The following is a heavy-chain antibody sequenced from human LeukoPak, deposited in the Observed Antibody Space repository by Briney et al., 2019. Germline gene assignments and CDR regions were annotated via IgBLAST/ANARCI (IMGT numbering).Heavy chain of an antibody. CDR3: ARVNGATSRGLALDY. V-gene: IGHV1-2*04. CDR1: GGTFSSYA. J-gene: IGHJ4*02. D-gene: IGHD2-2*01. CDR2: INPNSGGT. Sequence: GASVKVSCKASGGTFSSYAISWVRQAPGQGLEWMGWINPNSGGTNYAQKFQGWVTMTRDTSISTAYMELSRLRSDDTAVYYCARVNGATSRGLALDYWGQGTLVTVSS.